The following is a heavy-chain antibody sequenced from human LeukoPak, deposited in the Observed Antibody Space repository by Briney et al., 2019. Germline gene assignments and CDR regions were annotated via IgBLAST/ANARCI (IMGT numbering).Heavy chain of an antibody. CDR2: INEDGSGK. J-gene: IGHJ6*04. V-gene: IGHV3-7*01. Sequence: GGSLRLSCVSSGFSFSNYWMKWVRQAPGKGLEWVASINEDGSGKFSVGSVKDRITISRDNTRNSLDLQINSLTVKETAIYYCARDAADVSGTGTTVTVSS. CDR1: GFSFSNYW. CDR3: ARDAADV.